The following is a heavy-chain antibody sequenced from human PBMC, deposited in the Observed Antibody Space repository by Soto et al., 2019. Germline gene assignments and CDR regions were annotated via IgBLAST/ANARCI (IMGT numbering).Heavy chain of an antibody. CDR1: GFTFSSYG. D-gene: IGHD6-19*01. Sequence: QVQLVESGGGVVQPGRSLRLSCAASGFTFSSYGMHWVRQAPGKGLEWVAVISYDGSNKYYADSVKGRFTISRDNSKKTVYLQMNSLRAEDTAVYYCATPQGGWYPPFDYWGQGTLVTVSS. V-gene: IGHV3-30*03. CDR2: ISYDGSNK. J-gene: IGHJ4*02. CDR3: ATPQGGWYPPFDY.